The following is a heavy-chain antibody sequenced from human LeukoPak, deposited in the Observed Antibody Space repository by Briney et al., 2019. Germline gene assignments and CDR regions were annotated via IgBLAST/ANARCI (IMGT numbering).Heavy chain of an antibody. CDR2: IYTSGST. J-gene: IGHJ4*02. CDR3: ARGDYGGNSFDY. CDR1: GGSISSGSYY. Sequence: PSETLSLTCTVSGGSISSGSYYWSWIRQPAGKGLEWIGRIYTSGSTNYDPSLKSRVTISVDTSKNQFSLKLSSVTAADTAVYYCARGDYGGNSFDYWGQGTLVTVSS. V-gene: IGHV4-61*02. D-gene: IGHD4-23*01.